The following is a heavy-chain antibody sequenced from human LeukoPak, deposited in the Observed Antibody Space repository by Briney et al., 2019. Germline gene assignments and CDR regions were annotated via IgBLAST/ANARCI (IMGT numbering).Heavy chain of an antibody. Sequence: GESLKISCKGSGYGFTSYWIGWVRHIPGKGLEWMWSIYSGDSYTRYSPSFQGQVTTSADKSISTAYLQWSSLKASDTAMYYCARHSRPIYDSSGYYSDFDYWGQGTLVTVSS. J-gene: IGHJ4*02. CDR1: GYGFTSYW. CDR2: IYSGDSYT. V-gene: IGHV5-51*01. CDR3: ARHSRPIYDSSGYYSDFDY. D-gene: IGHD3-22*01.